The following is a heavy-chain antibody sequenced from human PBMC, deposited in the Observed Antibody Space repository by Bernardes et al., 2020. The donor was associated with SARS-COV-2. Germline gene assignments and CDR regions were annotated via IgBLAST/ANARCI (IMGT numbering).Heavy chain of an antibody. CDR2: INTNTGNP. J-gene: IGHJ5*02. CDR1: GYTFTSYA. V-gene: IGHV7-4-1*02. D-gene: IGHD6-13*01. CDR3: ARLRYEKGSSWYNWFDP. Sequence: ASVKVSCKASGYTFTSYAMNWVRQAPGQGLEWMGWINTNTGNPTYAQGFTGRFVFSLDTSVSTAYLQISSLKAEDTAVYYCARLRYEKGSSWYNWFDPWGQGTLVTVSS.